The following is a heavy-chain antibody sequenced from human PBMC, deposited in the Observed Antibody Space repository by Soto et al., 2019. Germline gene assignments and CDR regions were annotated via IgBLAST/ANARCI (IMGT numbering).Heavy chain of an antibody. Sequence: SETLSLTCTVSGGSISSGDYYWSWIRQPPGKGLEWIGYIYYSGSTYYNPSLKSRVTISVDTSKNQFSLKLSSVTAADTAVYYCASRSGYYFIAPNAFDIWGQGTMVTVSS. CDR3: ASRSGYYFIAPNAFDI. J-gene: IGHJ3*02. CDR2: IYYSGST. CDR1: GGSISSGDYY. V-gene: IGHV4-30-4*01. D-gene: IGHD3-22*01.